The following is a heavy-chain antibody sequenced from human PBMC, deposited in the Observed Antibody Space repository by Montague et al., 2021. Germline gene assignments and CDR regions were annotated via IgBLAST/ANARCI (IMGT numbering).Heavy chain of an antibody. CDR2: IYYSGST. CDR1: GGSISSYY. V-gene: IGHV4-59*01. CDR3: ARGYSSSWYN. J-gene: IGHJ4*02. Sequence: SETLSLTCNVSGGSISSYYWSWIRQPPGKGLEWIGYIYYSGSTKXKPSLKSRVTISEDTSKNQFSLKLSSVTAADTAVYYCARGYSSSWYNWGQGTLVSVSS. D-gene: IGHD6-13*01.